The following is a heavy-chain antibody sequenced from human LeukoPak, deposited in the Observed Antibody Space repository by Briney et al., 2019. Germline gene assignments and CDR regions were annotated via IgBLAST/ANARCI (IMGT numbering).Heavy chain of an antibody. J-gene: IGHJ3*02. Sequence: GGSLRLSCAASGFTFDDYAMPWVRQAPGKGLEWVSGISWNSGSIGYADSVKGRFTISRDNAKNSLYLQMNSLRAEDTALYYCAKDSSAYYYDSSRPIWGQGTMVTVSS. CDR1: GFTFDDYA. D-gene: IGHD3-22*01. CDR3: AKDSSAYYYDSSRPI. V-gene: IGHV3-9*01. CDR2: ISWNSGSI.